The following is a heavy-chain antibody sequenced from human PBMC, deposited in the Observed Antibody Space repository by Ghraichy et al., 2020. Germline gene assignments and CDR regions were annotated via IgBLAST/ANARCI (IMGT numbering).Heavy chain of an antibody. CDR3: ARGDGSVFGPIDY. Sequence: SETLSLTCTVSGGPISSGSYYWSWIRQPAGMGLEWIGRIYTSGSTNYNPSLKSRVTMSVDTSENQFSLKLTSVTAADTAVYYCARGDGSVFGPIDYWGQGTLVTVSS. CDR1: GGPISSGSYY. CDR2: IYTSGST. J-gene: IGHJ4*02. D-gene: IGHD3/OR15-3a*01. V-gene: IGHV4-61*02.